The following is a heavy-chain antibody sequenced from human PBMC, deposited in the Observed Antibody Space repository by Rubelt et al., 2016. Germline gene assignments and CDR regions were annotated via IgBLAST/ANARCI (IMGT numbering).Heavy chain of an antibody. CDR2: INHSGST. Sequence: QVQLQQWGAGLLKPSETLSLTCAVYGGSFSGYYWSWIRPHPGKGLEWIGEINHSGSTNYNPFIKSRVSISVDTSKNQCSLKLSSVTAADTAVYYCARQNYKNYYYGMDVWRQGTTVTVSS. D-gene: IGHD3-10*01. V-gene: IGHV4-34*01. CDR3: ARQNYKNYYYGMDV. J-gene: IGHJ6*02. CDR1: GGSFSGYY.